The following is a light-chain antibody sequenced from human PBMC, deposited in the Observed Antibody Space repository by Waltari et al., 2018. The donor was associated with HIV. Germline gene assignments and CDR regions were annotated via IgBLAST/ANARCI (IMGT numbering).Light chain of an antibody. CDR2: VAL. CDR3: QQTMSVPYT. J-gene: IGKJ2*01. Sequence: DVQMTQSPSVLSASVGDRVTITCRASQGIGQYLNWYQQKAGKAPRLLIYVALTKQPGSPSRFHGGGLGTNFALTIDSLQPDDVATYFCQQTMSVPYTFGPGT. V-gene: IGKV1-39*01. CDR1: QGIGQY.